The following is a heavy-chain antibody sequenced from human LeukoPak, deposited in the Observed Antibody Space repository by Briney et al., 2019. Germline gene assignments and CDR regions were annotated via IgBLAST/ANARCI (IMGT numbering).Heavy chain of an antibody. D-gene: IGHD6-19*01. Sequence: PGGSLRLSCAASAFTFSSYWMHWVRQAPGKGLEWVSAISGSGGSTYYADSVKGRFTISRDNSKNTLYLQMNSLRAEDTAVYYCAKVRQWLSPYYFDYWGQGTLVTVSS. V-gene: IGHV3-23*01. CDR1: AFTFSSYW. CDR3: AKVRQWLSPYYFDY. CDR2: ISGSGGST. J-gene: IGHJ4*02.